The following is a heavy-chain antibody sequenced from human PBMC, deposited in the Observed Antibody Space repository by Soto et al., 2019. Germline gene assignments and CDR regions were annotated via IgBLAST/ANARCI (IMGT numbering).Heavy chain of an antibody. V-gene: IGHV3-23*04. J-gene: IGHJ4*02. Sequence: EVQLVESGGGLVQPGGSLRLSCAVSGVPFGTFTMNWVRQAPGKGLEWVSGLSDNVGTTHYAYSVKGRFTISRDKSKKPLSLQMNNLRAEDTAVYYCAKHFIGGRLQSPFDLWGQGTLVTVSS. CDR3: AKHFIGGRLQSPFDL. CDR1: GVPFGTFT. D-gene: IGHD1-1*01. CDR2: LSDNVGTT.